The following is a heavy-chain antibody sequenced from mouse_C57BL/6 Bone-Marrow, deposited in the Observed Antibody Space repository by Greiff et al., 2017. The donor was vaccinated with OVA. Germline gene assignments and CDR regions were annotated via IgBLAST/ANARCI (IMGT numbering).Heavy chain of an antibody. V-gene: IGHV1-69*01. CDR3: ARSVVATGFDY. CDR1: GYTFTSYW. Sequence: VQLQQSGAELVMPGASVKLSCKASGYTFTSYWMHWVKQRPGQGLEWIGEIDPSDSYTNYNQKFKGKSTLTVDKSSSTAYMQLSSLTSEDSAVYYCARSVVATGFDYWGQGTTLTVSS. CDR2: IDPSDSYT. J-gene: IGHJ2*01. D-gene: IGHD1-1*01.